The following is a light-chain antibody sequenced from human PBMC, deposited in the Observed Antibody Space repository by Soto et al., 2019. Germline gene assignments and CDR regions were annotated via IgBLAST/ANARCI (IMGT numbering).Light chain of an antibody. Sequence: EIVLTQSPGTLSLSPGDRATLSCRASQNLGSCYLAWYQQKPGQAPRILNYAASSRATGITDRFSGSGSGTDFSLTISRLEPEDVAVYYCQQYDTSPRTFGQGTKVDIK. J-gene: IGKJ1*01. CDR2: AAS. CDR1: QNLGSCY. CDR3: QQYDTSPRT. V-gene: IGKV3-20*01.